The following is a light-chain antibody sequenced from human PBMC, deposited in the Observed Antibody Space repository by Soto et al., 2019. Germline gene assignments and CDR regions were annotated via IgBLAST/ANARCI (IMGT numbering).Light chain of an antibody. Sequence: DIQMTQSPSSLSASVGDRVTITCRASQSISSYLHWYQQKPGKAPKLLIYAASNLQSGVPSRFSASGSGKDFTLTLNSLQPEDFVTYYCQQGYSTPWTFGQGTKVEIK. J-gene: IGKJ1*01. CDR3: QQGYSTPWT. V-gene: IGKV1-39*01. CDR1: QSISSY. CDR2: AAS.